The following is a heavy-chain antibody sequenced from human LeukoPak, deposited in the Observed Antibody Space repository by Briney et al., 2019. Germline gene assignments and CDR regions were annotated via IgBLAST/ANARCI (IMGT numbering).Heavy chain of an antibody. CDR1: GFTFSSYG. Sequence: GGSLRLSCAASGFTFSSYGMHWVRQAPGKGLEWVAFIRYDGSNKYYADSVKGRFTISRDNSKNTLYLQMNSLRAEDTAVYYCAKGGYYDSSGYYPNFDYWGQGTLVTVFS. CDR3: AKGGYYDSSGYYPNFDY. CDR2: IRYDGSNK. D-gene: IGHD3-22*01. V-gene: IGHV3-30*02. J-gene: IGHJ4*02.